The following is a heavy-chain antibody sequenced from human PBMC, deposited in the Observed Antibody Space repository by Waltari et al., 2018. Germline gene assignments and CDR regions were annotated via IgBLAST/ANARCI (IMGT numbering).Heavy chain of an antibody. V-gene: IGHV3-7*01. D-gene: IGHD1-26*01. CDR1: GFTFSTYW. CDR2: IKQDGSEK. CDR3: ARVSWDTITRKGIDY. Sequence: EVQLVESGGDLVQPGGALRLSCAASGFTFSTYWMSWVRQAPGKGLGGVANIKQDGSEKLYVDSVKGRFTISRDNARNSLYLQMNSLRGEDTAVYYCARVSWDTITRKGIDYWGLGTLVIVSS. J-gene: IGHJ4*02.